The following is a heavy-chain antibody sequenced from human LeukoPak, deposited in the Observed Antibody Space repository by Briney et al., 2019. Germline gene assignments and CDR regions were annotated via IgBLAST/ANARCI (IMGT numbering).Heavy chain of an antibody. CDR2: ISRTSFYI. Sequence: GGSLRLSCAASAFTFSSYSMNWVRQAPAKGLEWVSSISRTSFYIYYADSVKGRFTISRDNAKNSLYLQMNSLRAEDTAVYYCARGNAGNDAFDIWGQGTMVTVSS. V-gene: IGHV3-21*01. J-gene: IGHJ3*02. CDR1: AFTFSSYS. CDR3: ARGNAGNDAFDI. D-gene: IGHD4-23*01.